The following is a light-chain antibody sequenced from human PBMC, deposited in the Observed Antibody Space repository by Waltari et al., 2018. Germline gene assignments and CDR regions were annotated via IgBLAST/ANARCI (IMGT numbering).Light chain of an antibody. CDR3: QQRRKWPPI. CDR1: QSVSSY. J-gene: IGKJ4*01. Sequence: EIVLTQSPATLSLSPGERATLSCRASQSVSSYLAWYQQKPGQAPRLLIYDASNRATGIPTRFRGRGSGTDFTLNISSPGPEDFEVLYFQQRRKWPPIFGGGNKVEIK. V-gene: IGKV3-11*01. CDR2: DAS.